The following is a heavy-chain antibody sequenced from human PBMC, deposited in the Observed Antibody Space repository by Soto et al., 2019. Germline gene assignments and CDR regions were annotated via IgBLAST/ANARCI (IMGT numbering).Heavy chain of an antibody. D-gene: IGHD2-15*01. V-gene: IGHV3-23*01. Sequence: EVQLLESGGGLVQPGESLRLSCAFSGFIFGNYMMTWVRQAPGKGLEWVSTIRDGGESTYYADSVKGRFTISRDNSKNTLYVQMASLGVEDTAVYYCAPHVHCSGGSCHYDAFDIRGQGTMVTVSS. CDR2: IRDGGEST. CDR1: GFIFGNYM. J-gene: IGHJ3*02. CDR3: APHVHCSGGSCHYDAFDI.